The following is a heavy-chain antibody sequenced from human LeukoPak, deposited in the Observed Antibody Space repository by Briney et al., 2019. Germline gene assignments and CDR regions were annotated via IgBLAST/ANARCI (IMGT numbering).Heavy chain of an antibody. CDR3: AREYYAYVWGSYRAYYFDF. CDR2: ISYSGNT. CDR1: GDSISSYY. D-gene: IGHD3-16*02. V-gene: IGHV4-59*01. Sequence: PSETLSLTCTVSGDSISSYYWSWIRQPPGKGPEWLGYISYSGNTNYNPSLKSRVTISADTSKNQFSMKMTSVTAADTAVYYCAREYYAYVWGSYRAYYFDFWGQGTLVTVSS. J-gene: IGHJ4*02.